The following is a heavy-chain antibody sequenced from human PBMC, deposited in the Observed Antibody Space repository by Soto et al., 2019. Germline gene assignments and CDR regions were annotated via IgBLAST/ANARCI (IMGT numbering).Heavy chain of an antibody. CDR3: AKAPVVVAAPLLQLLFPGFDY. CDR1: GFTFSSYA. D-gene: IGHD2-15*01. CDR2: ISGSGGST. V-gene: IGHV3-23*01. J-gene: IGHJ4*02. Sequence: EVQLLESGGGLVQPGGSLRLSCAASGFTFSSYAMSWVRQAPGKGLEWVSAISGSGGSTYYADSVKGRFTISRDNSKNPLYLQMNSLRAEDTAVYYCAKAPVVVAAPLLQLLFPGFDYWGQGTLVNVSS.